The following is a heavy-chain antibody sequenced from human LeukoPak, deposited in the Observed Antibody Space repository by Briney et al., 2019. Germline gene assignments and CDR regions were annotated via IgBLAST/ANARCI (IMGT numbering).Heavy chain of an antibody. CDR2: IRQDGSEK. V-gene: IGHV3-7*01. J-gene: IGHJ4*02. CDR3: ARSTAGLDY. Sequence: ETLSLTCTVSGDFISISSEYWRWIRQPPGKGLEWVANIRQDGSEKYYVDSMMGRFTIYSDNAKNSLYVQMSSLRPEDTAVYYCARSTAGLDYWGQGTLVTVSS. CDR1: GDFISISSEY. D-gene: IGHD1-1*01.